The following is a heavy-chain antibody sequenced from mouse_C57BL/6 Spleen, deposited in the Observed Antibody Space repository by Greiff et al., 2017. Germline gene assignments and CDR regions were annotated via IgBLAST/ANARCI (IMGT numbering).Heavy chain of an antibody. Sequence: QVQLQQSGAELVRPGASVTLSCKASGYTFTDYEMHWVKQTPVHGLEWIGAIDPETGGTAYTQKFKGKAILTADKSSSTAYMELRSLTSEDSAVYYCTAARRPWFAYWGQGTLVTVSA. CDR3: TAARRPWFAY. J-gene: IGHJ3*01. CDR1: GYTFTDYE. V-gene: IGHV1-15*01. CDR2: IDPETGGT.